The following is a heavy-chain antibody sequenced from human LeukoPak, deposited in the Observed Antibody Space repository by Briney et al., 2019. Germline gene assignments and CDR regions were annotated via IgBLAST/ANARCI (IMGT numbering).Heavy chain of an antibody. CDR3: ARAKRGSRGLTRINWFDP. V-gene: IGHV4-61*05. CDR2: VFHTGST. D-gene: IGHD3-16*01. CDR1: NGSISTPSF. J-gene: IGHJ5*02. Sequence: SSETLSLTCAVSNGSISTPSFWGWICQPPGKGLEWIGYVFHTGSTNYNPSLKSRVTISVDTSKNQFSLKLSSVTAADTAVYYCARAKRGSRGLTRINWFDPWGQGTLVTVSS.